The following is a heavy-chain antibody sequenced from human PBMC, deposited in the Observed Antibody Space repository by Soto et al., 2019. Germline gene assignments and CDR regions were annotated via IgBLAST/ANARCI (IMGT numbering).Heavy chain of an antibody. CDR1: EFTVRDSA. D-gene: IGHD3-10*01. CDR3: VGEILSGGADV. J-gene: IGHJ6*02. V-gene: IGHV3-9*01. CDR2: IYGSGAV. Sequence: EVQLVESGGGLVQPGRSLRLSCAASEFTVRDSAMQWVRQVTGGGLEWVAGIYGSGAVGYVGAVRGRFTISRDVAKNSLPLQMHSLTIEDTALYYCVGEILSGGADVWGQGTTVTVSS.